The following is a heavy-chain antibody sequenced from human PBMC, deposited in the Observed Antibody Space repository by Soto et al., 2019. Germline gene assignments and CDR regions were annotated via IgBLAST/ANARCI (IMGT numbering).Heavy chain of an antibody. Sequence: QVQLQESGPGLVKPSQTLSLTCTVSGGSISSGGYYWSWIRQHPGKGPEWIGYIYYSGSTYYNPSLKSRVTISVDTSKNQFSLKLSSVTAADTAVYYCARALSGAAAVDYWGQGTLVTVSS. CDR2: IYYSGST. CDR1: GGSISSGGYY. V-gene: IGHV4-31*03. J-gene: IGHJ4*02. D-gene: IGHD6-25*01. CDR3: ARALSGAAAVDY.